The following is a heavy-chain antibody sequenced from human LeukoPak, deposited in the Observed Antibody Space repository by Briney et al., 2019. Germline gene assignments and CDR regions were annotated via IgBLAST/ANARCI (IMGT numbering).Heavy chain of an antibody. D-gene: IGHD3-10*01. V-gene: IGHV4-4*07. CDR2: VYISGDT. J-gene: IGHJ6*02. Sequence: SETLSLTCTVSGGSVTTSYWSWIRQSAGEGLEWIGRVYISGDTKYNPSLKSRVIMSLDASKNQFSLSLRSVTAADTAVYYCARGRYYYGSGSYFPHYYYYYGMDVWGQGTTVTVSS. CDR3: ARGRYYYGSGSYFPHYYYYYGMDV. CDR1: GGSVTTSY.